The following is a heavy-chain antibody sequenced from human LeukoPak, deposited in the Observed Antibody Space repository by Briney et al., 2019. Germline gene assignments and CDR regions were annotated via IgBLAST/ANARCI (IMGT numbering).Heavy chain of an antibody. Sequence: PGGSLSLSCAASAFTFSNYAMIWVRQAPGKRLEWVSSMSGIVSNTYYADSVKGRFTTSRDNSKNTLYLQMNSLRAEDTAVDYCAKDGVVKTSRPYYFDFWGQGTLVTVSS. V-gene: IGHV3-23*01. J-gene: IGHJ4*02. CDR1: AFTFSNYA. D-gene: IGHD2-15*01. CDR3: AKDGVVKTSRPYYFDF. CDR2: MSGIVSNT.